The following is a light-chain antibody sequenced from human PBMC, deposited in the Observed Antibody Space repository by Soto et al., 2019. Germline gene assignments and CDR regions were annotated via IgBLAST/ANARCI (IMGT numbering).Light chain of an antibody. V-gene: IGKV1-5*03. Sequence: IQITQAPFNLSSSLRGKVTIPFRGSQSISTWLAWYQQKPGKAPKLLIYKASNLEDGVPSRLSGSGSGTEFTITISSLQPDDFATYYCQQYNTYPLTFGGGTKVDIK. CDR2: KAS. J-gene: IGKJ4*01. CDR3: QQYNTYPLT. CDR1: QSISTW.